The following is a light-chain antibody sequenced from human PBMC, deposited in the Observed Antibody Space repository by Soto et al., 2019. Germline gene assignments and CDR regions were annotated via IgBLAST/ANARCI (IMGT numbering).Light chain of an antibody. CDR1: QSISSW. CDR3: QQYDSYPLT. Sequence: DIQMTQSPSTLSASVGDRVTITCRASQSISSWLAWYQQKPGKAPKLLIYKASSLESGVPSRFSGSGSGTEFTLTISGLQPDDFATYYCQQYDSYPLTFGGGTRVEIK. J-gene: IGKJ4*01. CDR2: KAS. V-gene: IGKV1-5*03.